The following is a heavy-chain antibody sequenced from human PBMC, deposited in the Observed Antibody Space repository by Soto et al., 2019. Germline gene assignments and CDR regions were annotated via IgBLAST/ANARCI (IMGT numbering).Heavy chain of an antibody. D-gene: IGHD6-19*01. CDR3: ARAEWLANYYYYGMDV. CDR2: ISAYNGNT. J-gene: IGHJ6*02. V-gene: IGHV1-18*01. Sequence: ASVKVSCKASGYTFTSYGMRWVRQAPGQGLEWMGWISAYNGNTNYAQKLQGRVTMTTDTSTSTAYMELRSLRSDDTAVYYCARAEWLANYYYYGMDVWGQGTTVTVSS. CDR1: GYTFTSYG.